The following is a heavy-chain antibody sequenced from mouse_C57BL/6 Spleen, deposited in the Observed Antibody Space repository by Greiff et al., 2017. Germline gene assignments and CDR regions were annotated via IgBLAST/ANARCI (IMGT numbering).Heavy chain of an antibody. V-gene: IGHV1-15*01. J-gene: IGHJ4*01. CDR3: TDSRAMDY. Sequence: VQLQQSGAELVRPGASVTLSCKASGYTFTDYEMHWVKQTPVHGLEWIGAIDPETGGTAYNQKFKGKAILTADKSSSTAYMELRSLTSEDSAVYYCTDSRAMDYWGQGTSVTVSS. CDR1: GYTFTDYE. CDR2: IDPETGGT. D-gene: IGHD2-12*01.